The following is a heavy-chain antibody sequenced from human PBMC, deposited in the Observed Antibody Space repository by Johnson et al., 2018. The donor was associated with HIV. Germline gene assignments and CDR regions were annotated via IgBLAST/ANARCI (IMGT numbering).Heavy chain of an antibody. CDR2: IRYDGSNK. Sequence: QVQLLESGGGVVQPGRSLRLSCAASGFTFSSYAVHWVRQAPGKGLEWVAFIRYDGSNKYYADSVKGRFTISRDNSKNTLYLQMNSLRAEDTAVYYCARDRLFGSSWYGVGAFDIWGQGTMVTVSS. CDR3: ARDRLFGSSWYGVGAFDI. D-gene: IGHD6-13*01. J-gene: IGHJ3*02. V-gene: IGHV3-30*02. CDR1: GFTFSSYA.